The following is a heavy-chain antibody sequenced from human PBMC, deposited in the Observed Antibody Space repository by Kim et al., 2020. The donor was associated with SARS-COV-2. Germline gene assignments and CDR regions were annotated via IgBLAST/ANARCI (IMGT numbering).Heavy chain of an antibody. D-gene: IGHD4-4*01. Sequence: TANNTQKFQVRGTITADESTTKAYMELSSLRSEDTAVYYCATLQGPFFDYWGQGTLVTVSS. J-gene: IGHJ4*02. CDR3: ATLQGPFFDY. V-gene: IGHV1-69*01. CDR2: TA.